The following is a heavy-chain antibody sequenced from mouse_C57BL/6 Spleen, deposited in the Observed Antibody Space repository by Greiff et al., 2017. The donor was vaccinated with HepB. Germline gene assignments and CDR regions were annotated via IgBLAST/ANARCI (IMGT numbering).Heavy chain of an antibody. CDR2: IYPGSGST. CDR3: ASLYYYGSSNWYCDV. J-gene: IGHJ1*03. V-gene: IGHV1-55*01. Sequence: VQLQQSGAELVKPGASVKMSCKASGYTFTSYWITWVKQRPGQGLEWIGDIYPGSGSTNYNEKFKSKATLTVDTSSSTAYMQLSSLTSEDSAVYYCASLYYYGSSNWYCDVWGTGTTVTVSS. D-gene: IGHD1-1*01. CDR1: GYTFTSYW.